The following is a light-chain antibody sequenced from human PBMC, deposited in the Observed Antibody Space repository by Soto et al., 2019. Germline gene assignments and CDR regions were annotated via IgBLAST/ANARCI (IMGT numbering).Light chain of an antibody. CDR1: QSIGTY. CDR3: QQTFSVPPT. Sequence: DIQMTQSPSSLSASVGGSVTITCRASQSIGTYLNWYQQESGRATKLLICAASSLQSGVPSRFSGSGSGVNFTLSVSNLQPGDFATYYCQQTFSVPPTFGGGTKVDLK. CDR2: AAS. J-gene: IGKJ4*01. V-gene: IGKV1-39*01.